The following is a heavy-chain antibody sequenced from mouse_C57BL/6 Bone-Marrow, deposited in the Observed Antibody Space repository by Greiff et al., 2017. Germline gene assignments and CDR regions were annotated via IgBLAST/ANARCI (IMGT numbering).Heavy chain of an antibody. D-gene: IGHD2-3*01. J-gene: IGHJ3*01. CDR2: INPNNGGT. V-gene: IGHV1-22*01. Sequence: VQLKESGPELVKPGASVKMSCKASGYTFTDYNMHWVKQSHGKSLEWIGYINPNNGGTSYNQKFKGKDTLTVNKSSSTAYMELRSLTSEDSAVYYCALIYDGYAWFAYWGQGTLVTVSA. CDR3: ALIYDGYAWFAY. CDR1: GYTFTDYN.